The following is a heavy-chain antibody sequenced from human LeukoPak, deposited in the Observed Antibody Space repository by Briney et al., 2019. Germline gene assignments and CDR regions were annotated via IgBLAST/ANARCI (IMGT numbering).Heavy chain of an antibody. V-gene: IGHV4-39*07. CDR1: GGSISSSHSY. D-gene: IGHD6-13*01. CDR3: ARATAAGVFDY. Sequence: SETLSLTCTVSGGSISSSHSYWGWIRQPPGKGLEWIGTIYYSGSTYYSPSLKSRLTISVDTSKNQFSLKVSSVTAADTAVYYCARATAAGVFDYWGQGTLVTVSS. J-gene: IGHJ4*02. CDR2: IYYSGST.